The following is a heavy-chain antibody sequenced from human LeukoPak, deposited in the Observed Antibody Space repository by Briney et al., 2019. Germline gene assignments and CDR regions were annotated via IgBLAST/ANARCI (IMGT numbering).Heavy chain of an antibody. CDR2: INPNSGGT. V-gene: IGHV1-2*02. D-gene: IGHD1-7*01. Sequence: ASVKVSCKASGYTFTGYYMHWVRQAPGQGLEWMGWINPNSGGTNYAQKFQGRVTMTRDTSISTAYMELSRLRSDDTAVYYYARVITGTTVGDYWGQGTLVTVSS. CDR3: ARVITGTTVGDY. J-gene: IGHJ4*02. CDR1: GYTFTGYY.